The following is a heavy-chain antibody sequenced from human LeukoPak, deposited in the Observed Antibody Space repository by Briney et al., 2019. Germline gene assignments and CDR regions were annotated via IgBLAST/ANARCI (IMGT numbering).Heavy chain of an antibody. D-gene: IGHD6-6*01. CDR2: IRQDGSEK. CDR1: GFTFSSYW. J-gene: IGHJ4*02. Sequence: GGSLRLSCAASGFTFSSYWMSWVRQAPGKGLEWVANIRQDGSEKYYVDSVKGRFTISRDNAKNSLYLQMNSLRAEDTAVYYCARVKGPLVVYYFDYWGQGTLVTVSS. CDR3: ARVKGPLVVYYFDY. V-gene: IGHV3-7*01.